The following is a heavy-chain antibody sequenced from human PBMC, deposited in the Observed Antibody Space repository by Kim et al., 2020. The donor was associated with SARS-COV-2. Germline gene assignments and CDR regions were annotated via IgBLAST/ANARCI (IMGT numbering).Heavy chain of an antibody. CDR1: GGTFSSYA. D-gene: IGHD2-2*01. V-gene: IGHV1-69*04. CDR2: IIPILGIA. CDR3: ARDQLKDIVVVPAATYNWFGP. Sequence: SVKVSCKASGGTFSSYAISWVRQAPGQGLEWMGRIIPILGIANYAQKFQGRVTITADKSTSTAYMELSSLRSEDTAVYYCARDQLKDIVVVPAATYNWFGPWGQGTLVTVSS. J-gene: IGHJ5*02.